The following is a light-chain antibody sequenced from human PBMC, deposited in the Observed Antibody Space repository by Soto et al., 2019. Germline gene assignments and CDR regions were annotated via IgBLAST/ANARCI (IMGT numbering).Light chain of an antibody. CDR1: SSDVGSYDL. CDR2: EVS. CDR3: RPYGGSGTYV. V-gene: IGLV2-23*02. J-gene: IGLJ1*01. Sequence: QSVLTQPASVSGSPGQSITISCTGTSSDVGSYDLVSWYQQHPGKAPTVLVYEVSKRPSGVSDRFSGSKSGNTASLTISGLQTEDETDYYCRPYGGSGTYVFGTGTKVTVL.